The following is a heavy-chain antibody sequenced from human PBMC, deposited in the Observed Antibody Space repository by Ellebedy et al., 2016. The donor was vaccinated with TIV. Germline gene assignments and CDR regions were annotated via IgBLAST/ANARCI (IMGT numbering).Heavy chain of an antibody. J-gene: IGHJ4*02. V-gene: IGHV1-2*02. CDR2: IHPNSGDT. D-gene: IGHD6-13*01. CDR3: AALPYISTSSAY. CDR1: GYTFTGYY. Sequence: ASVKVSCKASGYTFTGYYMHWVRQAPGQGLEWMGWIHPNSGDTNYAQKFQGRVTMTRDTSISTGYMELSGLKSDDTAVYYCAALPYISTSSAYWGQGTLVTVSS.